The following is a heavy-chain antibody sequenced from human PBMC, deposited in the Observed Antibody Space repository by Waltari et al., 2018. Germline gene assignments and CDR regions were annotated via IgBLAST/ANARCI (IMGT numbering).Heavy chain of an antibody. CDR3: ARGAASGKVDWFDP. Sequence: EVQLLESGGDVVQPGGSLRLSCAASGFTFSTCAMMWVRQAPGKGLEWVSTVTGSGSDTFYPDSVRGRFIISRDNSKDTLHLQLNSLRAEDTAVYYCARGAASGKVDWFDPWGQGTLVTVSS. J-gene: IGHJ5*02. CDR2: VTGSGSDT. D-gene: IGHD6-13*01. CDR1: GFTFSTCA. V-gene: IGHV3-23*01.